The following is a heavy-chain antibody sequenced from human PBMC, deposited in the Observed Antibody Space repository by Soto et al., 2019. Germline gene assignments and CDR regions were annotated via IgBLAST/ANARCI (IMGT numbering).Heavy chain of an antibody. J-gene: IGHJ4*02. D-gene: IGHD6-13*01. Sequence: SETLSLTCTVSGDSITSNSYFWAWIRQPPGKGLEWIGSIYYSGTTYYNPSLKSRVTISVDRSKNQFSLKLTSVSATDTAVYYCARHRRPGSSSWYGVDSWGQGTLVTVSS. CDR1: GDSITSNSYF. CDR2: IYYSGTT. CDR3: ARHRRPGSSSWYGVDS. V-gene: IGHV4-39*01.